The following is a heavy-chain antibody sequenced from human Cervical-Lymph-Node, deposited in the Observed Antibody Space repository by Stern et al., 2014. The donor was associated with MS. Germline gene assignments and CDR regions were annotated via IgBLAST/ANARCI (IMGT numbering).Heavy chain of an antibody. CDR2: ISSGNSYI. J-gene: IGHJ4*02. CDR3: AREQILIAAAANFFDY. Sequence: EVQLVESGGGLVKPGGSLRLSCAASGFTFSDYSMNWVRQAPGKGLEWVSSISSGNSYIYYADSVKGRFTISRDDAKNSLYLQLNSLRAEDTAVYYCAREQILIAAAANFFDYWGQGTLVTVSS. V-gene: IGHV3-21*01. CDR1: GFTFSDYS. D-gene: IGHD6-13*01.